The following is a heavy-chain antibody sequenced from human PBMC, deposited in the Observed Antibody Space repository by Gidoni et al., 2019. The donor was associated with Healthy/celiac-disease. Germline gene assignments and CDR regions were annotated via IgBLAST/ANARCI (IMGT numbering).Heavy chain of an antibody. V-gene: IGHV3-23*01. CDR1: GFTFSSSA. J-gene: IGHJ4*02. D-gene: IGHD3-22*01. Sequence: EVQLLESGGGLVQPGGSLRLSCAASGFTFSSSAMSWVRQTPGKGLEWVSAISGSGGSTYYADSVKGRFTISRDNSKNTLYLQMNSLRAEDTAVYYCAKDLKGRSITMIVGVPEFDYWGQGTLVTVSS. CDR2: ISGSGGST. CDR3: AKDLKGRSITMIVGVPEFDY.